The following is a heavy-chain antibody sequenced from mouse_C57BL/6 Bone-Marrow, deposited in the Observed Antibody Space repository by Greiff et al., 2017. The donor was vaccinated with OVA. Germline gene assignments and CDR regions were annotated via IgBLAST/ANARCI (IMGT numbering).Heavy chain of an antibody. Sequence: EVQLQQSGAELVRPGASVKLSCTASGFNIKDYYMHWVKQRPEQGLEWLGRIDPEDGDTEYAPKFQGKATMTADTSSNTAYLQLSSLTSEDTAVYYCTTDVSPTWFAYWGQGTLVTVSA. J-gene: IGHJ3*01. CDR3: TTDVSPTWFAY. V-gene: IGHV14-1*01. CDR2: IDPEDGDT. CDR1: GFNIKDYY. D-gene: IGHD2-3*01.